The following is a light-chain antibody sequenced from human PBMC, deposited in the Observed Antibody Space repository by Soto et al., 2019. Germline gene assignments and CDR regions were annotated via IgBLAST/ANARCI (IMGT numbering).Light chain of an antibody. CDR1: QSVNYN. J-gene: IGKJ4*01. CDR3: QQHNNWPLT. Sequence: EIVMTQSPATLSVSPGEGATLSCRAGQSVNYNLAWYQQKPGQAPRLLVYGASTRATGIPARFSGSGSGTQFTLTISSLQSEDFAVYYCQQHNNWPLTFGGGTKVDIK. V-gene: IGKV3-15*01. CDR2: GAS.